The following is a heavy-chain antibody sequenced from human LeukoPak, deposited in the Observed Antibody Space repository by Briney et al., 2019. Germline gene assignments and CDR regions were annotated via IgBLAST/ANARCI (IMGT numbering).Heavy chain of an antibody. Sequence: SETLSLTCSVSGGSVSNYYWSWIRQPPGKGLEWIGYVYYTGSTNYNPSLKSRVTMFEDKSKNQFSLRLYSVAVADTAVYYCARHFAYSSSSYFDYWGQGSLVTVSS. CDR1: GGSVSNYY. J-gene: IGHJ4*02. V-gene: IGHV4-59*08. CDR3: ARHFAYSSSSYFDY. D-gene: IGHD6-6*01. CDR2: VYYTGST.